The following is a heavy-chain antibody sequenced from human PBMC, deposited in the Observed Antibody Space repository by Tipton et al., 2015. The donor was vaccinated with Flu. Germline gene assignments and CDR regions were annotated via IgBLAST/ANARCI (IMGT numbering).Heavy chain of an antibody. CDR1: GGSLSSYY. CDR2: IYTSGGT. J-gene: IGHJ4*02. CDR3: ARGSGSGTFMIFGF. D-gene: IGHD3-10*01. V-gene: IGHV4-4*07. Sequence: TLSLTCTVSGGSLSSYYWSWIRQPAGKGLEWIGRIYTSGGTKFNPSLRGRLTMSVDASKKEFSLKLSSVTAADTAVYYCARGSGSGTFMIFGFWGQGTLVTVSS.